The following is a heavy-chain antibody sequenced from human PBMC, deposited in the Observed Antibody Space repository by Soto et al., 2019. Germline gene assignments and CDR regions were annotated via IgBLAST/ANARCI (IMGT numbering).Heavy chain of an antibody. J-gene: IGHJ4*02. V-gene: IGHV1-69*02. D-gene: IGHD6-13*01. CDR2: IIPILGIA. Sequence: QVQLVQSGAEVKKPGSSVKVSCKASGGTFSSYTISWVRQAPGQGLEWMGRIIPILGIANYAQKFQGRVTITADKSTSTAYMELSSLRSEDTAVYYCARGSAAALVSRGIDYWGQGTLVTVSS. CDR3: ARGSAAALVSRGIDY. CDR1: GGTFSSYT.